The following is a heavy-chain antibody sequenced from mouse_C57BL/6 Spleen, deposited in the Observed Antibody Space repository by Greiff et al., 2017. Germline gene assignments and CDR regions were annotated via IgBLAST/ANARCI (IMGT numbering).Heavy chain of an antibody. D-gene: IGHD2-5*01. Sequence: VQLQQPGAELVKPGASVKVSCKASGYTFTSYCMHWVKQRPGQGLEWIGRIHPSDSDTNYNHKFKGKATLTVDKASSTAYMQLISLTSEASAVYECAVCGCAYYSNAGDYWGQGTTLTVSS. CDR3: AVCGCAYYSNAGDY. J-gene: IGHJ2*01. CDR2: IHPSDSDT. CDR1: GYTFTSYC. V-gene: IGHV1-74*01.